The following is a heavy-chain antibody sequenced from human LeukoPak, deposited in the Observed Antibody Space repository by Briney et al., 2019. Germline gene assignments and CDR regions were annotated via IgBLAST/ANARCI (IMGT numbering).Heavy chain of an antibody. D-gene: IGHD6-19*01. J-gene: IGHJ5*02. CDR3: ARDSSGWHQGPGYNWFDP. Sequence: ASVKVSCKASGYTFTGYYIHWVRQAPGQGLEWMGWINPNSGGTNNAQKFQGRVTMTRDTSISTVYMGLSSLRSEDTAVYYCARDSSGWHQGPGYNWFDPWGQGTLVTVSS. CDR1: GYTFTGYY. V-gene: IGHV1-2*02. CDR2: INPNSGGT.